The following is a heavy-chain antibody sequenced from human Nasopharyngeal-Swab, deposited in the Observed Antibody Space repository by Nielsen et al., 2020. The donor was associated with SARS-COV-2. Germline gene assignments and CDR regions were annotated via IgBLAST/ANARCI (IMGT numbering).Heavy chain of an antibody. J-gene: IGHJ4*02. CDR1: GFSLRTTGVG. D-gene: IGHD3-9*01. Sequence: SGPTLVYPPQTLTLTCTFSGFSLRTTGVGVGWIRQLTGKALEWLALIYWNDDKRYSPSLKSRLTITKDTSKNQVVLTMTNMDPVDTATYYGAHSRLSYFDWLLSDYFDYWGQGTLVTVSS. CDR2: IYWNDDK. V-gene: IGHV2-5*01. CDR3: AHSRLSYFDWLLSDYFDY.